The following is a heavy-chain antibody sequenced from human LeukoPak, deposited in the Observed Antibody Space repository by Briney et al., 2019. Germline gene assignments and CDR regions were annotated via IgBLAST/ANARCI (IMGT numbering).Heavy chain of an antibody. CDR3: ARDLSGVTGYTYGRGIDY. V-gene: IGHV3-7*01. D-gene: IGHD5-18*01. J-gene: IGHJ4*02. CDR1: GFTFSRYW. CDR2: IKKDGSEK. Sequence: GGSLRLSRAASGFTFSRYWMSWVRQAPGKGLEWVANIKKDGSEKYYVDSVKGRFTISRDNAKTSLYLQMNSLRAEDTAVYYCARDLSGVTGYTYGRGIDYWGQGTLVTVSS.